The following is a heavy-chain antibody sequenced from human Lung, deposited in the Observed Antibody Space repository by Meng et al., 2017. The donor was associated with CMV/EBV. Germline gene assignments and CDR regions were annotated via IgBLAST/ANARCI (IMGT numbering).Heavy chain of an antibody. D-gene: IGHD6-13*01. Sequence: ASXXVSXKASGYSFTRYDINWVRQAPGQGLEWMGWMNPNNGDTGYAQKFQGRVTMTRDTSISTVYMELNSLRSEDTAVYYCARVEGPAGAMLKYFYYYGMEVGXQGTTVTVSS. CDR1: GYSFTRYD. J-gene: IGHJ6*02. CDR3: ARVEGPAGAMLKYFYYYGMEV. CDR2: MNPNNGDT. V-gene: IGHV1-8*01.